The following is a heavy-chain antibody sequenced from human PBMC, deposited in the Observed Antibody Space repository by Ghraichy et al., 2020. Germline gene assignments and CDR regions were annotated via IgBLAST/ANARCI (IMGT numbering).Heavy chain of an antibody. J-gene: IGHJ4*02. V-gene: IGHV3-15*01. CDR3: TTDFVFGVGATRGDFDY. Sequence: GGSLRLSCAASGFTFSNAWMSWVRQAPGKGLEWVGRIKSKTDGGTTDYAAPVKGRFTISRDDSKNTLYLQMNSLKTEDTAVYYCTTDFVFGVGATRGDFDYWGQGTLVTVSS. CDR2: IKSKTDGGTT. D-gene: IGHD1-26*01. CDR1: GFTFSNAW.